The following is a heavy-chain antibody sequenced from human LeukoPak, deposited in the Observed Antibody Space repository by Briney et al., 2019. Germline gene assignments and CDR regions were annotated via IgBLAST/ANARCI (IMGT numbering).Heavy chain of an antibody. CDR3: ARGPSYCGGDCYPVLFDY. CDR2: ISTSSSYT. J-gene: IGHJ4*02. V-gene: IGHV3-11*06. CDR1: GFSFSDYY. D-gene: IGHD2-21*02. Sequence: GGSLRLSCAASGFSFSDYYMSWIRQAPGKGLEWVSYISTSSSYTKYADSVKGRFTISRDNAKNSLYLQMNSLRAEDTAVYYCARGPSYCGGDCYPVLFDYWGQGTLVTVSS.